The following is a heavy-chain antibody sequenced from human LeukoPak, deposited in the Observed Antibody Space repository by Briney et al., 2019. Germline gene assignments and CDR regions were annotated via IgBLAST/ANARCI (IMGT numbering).Heavy chain of an antibody. Sequence: SETLSLTCAVYGGSFSGYYWSWIRQPPGKGLEWIGEINHSGSTNYNPSLKSRVTISVDTSKNQFSLRLSSVTAADTAVYYCASKNYYDSSGYFNYWGQGTPVTASS. CDR2: INHSGST. CDR1: GGSFSGYY. V-gene: IGHV4-34*01. D-gene: IGHD3-22*01. J-gene: IGHJ4*02. CDR3: ASKNYYDSSGYFNY.